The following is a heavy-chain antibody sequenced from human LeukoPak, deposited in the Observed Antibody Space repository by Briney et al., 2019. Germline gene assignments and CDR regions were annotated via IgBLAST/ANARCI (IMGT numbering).Heavy chain of an antibody. CDR3: ASVRQQLEDDAFDI. CDR1: GFTFSSYA. J-gene: IGHJ3*02. CDR2: ISSSSSYI. D-gene: IGHD6-13*01. Sequence: GGSLRLSCAASGFTFSSYAMSWVRQAPGKGLEWVSSISSSSSYIYYADSVKGRFTISRDNAKNSLYLQMNSLRAEDTAVYYCASVRQQLEDDAFDIWGQGTMVTVSS. V-gene: IGHV3-21*01.